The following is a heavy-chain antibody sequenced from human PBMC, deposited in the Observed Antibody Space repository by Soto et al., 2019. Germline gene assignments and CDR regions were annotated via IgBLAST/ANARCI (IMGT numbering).Heavy chain of an antibody. CDR1: CYSFSYDG. CDR2: SNPYNGHK. D-gene: IGHD3-22*01. J-gene: IGHJ5*01. Sequence: ASVKPSSKAFCYSFSYDGINWVLQAPGQGLEWMGWSNPYNGHKNYAQKFADRLTMTTDTSTATVSMELRNLKSDDTAVYYCVRDRLRGYDNSGFYSWGQ. CDR3: VRDRLRGYDNSGFYS. V-gene: IGHV1-18*01.